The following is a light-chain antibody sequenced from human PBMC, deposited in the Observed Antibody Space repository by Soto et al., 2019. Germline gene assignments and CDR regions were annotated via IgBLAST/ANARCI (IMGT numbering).Light chain of an antibody. Sequence: SYELTQPPSVSVSPGQTATITCSGDKLGDMYACWYQQKPGQSPVLVIYQDSRRPSGIPERFSGSNSGNTATLTISGTQAMDEADYYCQAWDSSTYVIFGGGTKLTVL. CDR2: QDS. V-gene: IGLV3-1*01. J-gene: IGLJ2*01. CDR1: KLGDMY. CDR3: QAWDSSTYVI.